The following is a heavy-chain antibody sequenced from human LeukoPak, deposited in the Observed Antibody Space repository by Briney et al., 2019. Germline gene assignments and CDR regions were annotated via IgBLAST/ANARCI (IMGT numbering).Heavy chain of an antibody. Sequence: GGSLRLSCAASGFTVSSNYMSWVRQAPGKGLEWVSVIYSGGSTYYADSVKGRFTISRDNSKNTLYLQMKSLRAEDTAVYYCARANYYGSGSDYWGQGTLVTVSS. J-gene: IGHJ4*02. CDR1: GFTVSSNY. D-gene: IGHD3-10*01. V-gene: IGHV3-66*01. CDR2: IYSGGST. CDR3: ARANYYGSGSDY.